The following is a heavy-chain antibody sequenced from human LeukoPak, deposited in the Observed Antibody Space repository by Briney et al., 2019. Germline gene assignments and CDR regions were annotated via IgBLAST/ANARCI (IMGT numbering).Heavy chain of an antibody. CDR3: ARAGGSTVSHSDY. CDR2: ISSSTSYI. V-gene: IGHV3-21*01. D-gene: IGHD4-17*01. Sequence: GESLRLSCAASGFTFSSYSMNWIRQAPGKGLEWVSSISSSTSYIYYADSVKGRFTISKDNAKNSLYLQMNSLRAEDTAVYYCARAGGSTVSHSDYWGQGTLVTVSS. J-gene: IGHJ4*02. CDR1: GFTFSSYS.